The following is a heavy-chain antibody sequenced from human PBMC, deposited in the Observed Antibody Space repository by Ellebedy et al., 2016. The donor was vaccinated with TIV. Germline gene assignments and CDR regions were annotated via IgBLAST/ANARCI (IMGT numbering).Heavy chain of an antibody. J-gene: IGHJ4*02. CDR3: ARDRGVVPAANIDY. Sequence: GGSLRLXXAASGFTFSSYGMHWVRQAPGKGLEWVAVIWYDGSNKYYADSVKGRFTISRDNSKNTLYLQMNSLRAEDTAVYYCARDRGVVPAANIDYWGQGTLVTVSS. V-gene: IGHV3-33*08. CDR1: GFTFSSYG. CDR2: IWYDGSNK. D-gene: IGHD2-2*01.